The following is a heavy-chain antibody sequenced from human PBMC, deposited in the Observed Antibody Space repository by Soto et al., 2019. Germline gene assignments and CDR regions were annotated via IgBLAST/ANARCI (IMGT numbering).Heavy chain of an antibody. CDR3: ARVGGLAARTFDY. D-gene: IGHD6-6*01. V-gene: IGHV4-59*02. J-gene: IGHJ4*02. Sequence: PSPTLPLTCTISAGSGSDFCWRGIREPAGRGLGWIGYNPSLKSRVSISVGTSKNQFALNLRSMGRADTAVYYCARVGGLAARTFDYWGPGTLVTVS. CDR1: AGSGSDFC.